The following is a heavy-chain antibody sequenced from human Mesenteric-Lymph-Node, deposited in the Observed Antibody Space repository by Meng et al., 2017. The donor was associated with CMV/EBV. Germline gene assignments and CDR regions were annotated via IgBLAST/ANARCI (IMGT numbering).Heavy chain of an antibody. Sequence: CTVSGASISKDHWSWIRQPPGKGLEWIGYIYNSRSTNYNPSLKSRVTISVDTSKNQFSLKLSSVTAADTAIYYCARVGAFDWSIYDYWGQGTLVTVSS. CDR3: ARVGAFDWSIYDY. CDR1: GASISKDH. D-gene: IGHD3-9*01. V-gene: IGHV4-59*01. J-gene: IGHJ4*02. CDR2: IYNSRST.